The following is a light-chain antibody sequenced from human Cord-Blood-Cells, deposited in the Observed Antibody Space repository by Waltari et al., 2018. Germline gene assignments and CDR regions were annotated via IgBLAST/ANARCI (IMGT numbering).Light chain of an antibody. CDR2: DVS. Sequence: QSALTQPASVSGSPGQANTISCTGTSSDVGGYNYVSWYQQTPGKAPRLMIYDVSNRPSGVSYRCSGSKSGNTASLTISGLQAEDEADYYCSSYTSSSTLVFGGGTKLTV. J-gene: IGLJ3*02. V-gene: IGLV2-14*03. CDR1: SSDVGGYNY. CDR3: SSYTSSSTLV.